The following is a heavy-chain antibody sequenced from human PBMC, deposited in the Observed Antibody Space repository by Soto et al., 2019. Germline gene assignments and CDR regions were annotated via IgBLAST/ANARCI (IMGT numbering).Heavy chain of an antibody. CDR1: GFTFSSYA. CDR3: VKVSSGWYAYFDY. V-gene: IGHV3-64D*08. D-gene: IGHD6-19*01. J-gene: IGHJ4*02. Sequence: GGSMRLSCSAAGFTFSSYAMHWVRQDPGKGPEYVSAISSNGGSTYYADSVKGRFTISRDNSKNTLYLQMSSLRAEDTAVYYCVKVSSGWYAYFDYWGQGTLVTVSS. CDR2: ISSNGGST.